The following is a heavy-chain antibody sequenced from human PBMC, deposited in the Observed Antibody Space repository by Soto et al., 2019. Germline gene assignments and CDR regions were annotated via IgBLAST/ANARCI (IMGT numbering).Heavy chain of an antibody. V-gene: IGHV3-73*01. CDR3: ARIQLGYDAFDI. J-gene: IGHJ3*02. CDR1: GFSFGGSA. CDR2: IRSSSNNYAT. D-gene: IGHD6-6*01. Sequence: GGSLRLSCAASGFSFGGSAMHWVRQASGKGLEWVGHIRSSSNNYATAYAASVTGRFTISRDDSRSTAYLQMNSLKTEDTAVYYCARIQLGYDAFDIWGQGTMVTVSS.